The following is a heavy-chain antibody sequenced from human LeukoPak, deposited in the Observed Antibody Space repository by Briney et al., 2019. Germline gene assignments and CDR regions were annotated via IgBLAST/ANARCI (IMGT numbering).Heavy chain of an antibody. CDR3: AKYILYHGAFDI. J-gene: IGHJ3*02. Sequence: GGSLRLSCAASGFTLGSYWMAWVRQAPGKELEWVATIKDDGSQKYYVDSVKGRFTISRDNAKNSLDLQMNSLEAEDTAVYYCAKYILYHGAFDIWGQGTMVTVPS. CDR2: IKDDGSQK. V-gene: IGHV3-7*01. CDR1: GFTLGSYW. D-gene: IGHD2-8*01.